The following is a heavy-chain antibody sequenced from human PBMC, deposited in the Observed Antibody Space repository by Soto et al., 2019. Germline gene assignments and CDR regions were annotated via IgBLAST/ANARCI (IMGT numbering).Heavy chain of an antibody. CDR2: VSHDGRNT. CDR1: GFTFSDYA. V-gene: IGHV3-30*18. CDR3: AKGGRQWLVTSDFNY. D-gene: IGHD6-19*01. J-gene: IGHJ4*02. Sequence: VQLVESGGGVVQPGRSLRLSCAASGFTFSDYAMHWVRQAPGKGLEWVAVVSHDGRNTHYADSVKGRFTISRDSSKNPLSLGMTRLRAEDTAVYYCAKGGRQWLVTSDFNYWGQGALVTVSS.